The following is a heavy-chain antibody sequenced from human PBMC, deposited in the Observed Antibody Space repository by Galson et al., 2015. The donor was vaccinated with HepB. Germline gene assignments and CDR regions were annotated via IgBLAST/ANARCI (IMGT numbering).Heavy chain of an antibody. Sequence: SVKVSCKASGYTFTSYGISWVRQAPGQGLEWMGWISGDKDNTHYAQKFQGRVTMTKDTATSTAYMELRSLRSEDTAVYYCARDLRIAAAGARFDAWGQGTLVIVSA. CDR3: ARDLRIAAAGARFDA. CDR1: GYTFTSYG. D-gene: IGHD6-13*01. CDR2: ISGDKDNT. J-gene: IGHJ5*02. V-gene: IGHV1-18*01.